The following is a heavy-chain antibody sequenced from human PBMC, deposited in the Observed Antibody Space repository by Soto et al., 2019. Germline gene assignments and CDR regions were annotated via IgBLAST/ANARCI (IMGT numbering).Heavy chain of an antibody. CDR2: ISTDGSST. V-gene: IGHV3-74*01. D-gene: IGHD2-2*01. Sequence: EVQLVESGGGLVQPGGSLSLSCAATGFTFSTYWMHWFRQGPGKGLVWVSRISTDGSSTTYADSVKDRFTISRDNAKNTLYLQMNSLRAEDTAVYYCARATGSNHPFDYWGQGSLVTVSS. CDR3: ARATGSNHPFDY. CDR1: GFTFSTYW. J-gene: IGHJ4*02.